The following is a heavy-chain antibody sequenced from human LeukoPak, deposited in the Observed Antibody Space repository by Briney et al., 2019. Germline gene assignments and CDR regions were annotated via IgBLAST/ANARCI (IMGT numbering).Heavy chain of an antibody. CDR3: ARERSSSKAGGLYWYFDL. J-gene: IGHJ2*01. V-gene: IGHV1-8*01. CDR2: MNPNSGNT. Sequence: ASVKVSCTASGYTFTSYDINWVRQATGQGLEWMGWMNPNSGNTGYAQKFQGRVTMTRNTSISTAYMELSSLRSEDTAVYYCARERSSSKAGGLYWYFDLWGRGTLVTVSS. CDR1: GYTFTSYD. D-gene: IGHD6-13*01.